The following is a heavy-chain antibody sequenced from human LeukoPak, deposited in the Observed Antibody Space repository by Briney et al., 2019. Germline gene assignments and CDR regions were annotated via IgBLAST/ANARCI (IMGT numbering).Heavy chain of an antibody. CDR2: IYTSGST. V-gene: IGHV4-4*07. CDR1: GGSISSYY. D-gene: IGHD3-22*01. Sequence: SETLSLTCTVSGGSISSYYWSWIRQPAGKGLEWIGRIYTSGSTNYNPSLKSRVTMSVDTSKDQFSLKLSSVTAADTAVYYCARDQYYYDSSGFRGFDYWGQGTLVTVSS. CDR3: ARDQYYYDSSGFRGFDY. J-gene: IGHJ4*02.